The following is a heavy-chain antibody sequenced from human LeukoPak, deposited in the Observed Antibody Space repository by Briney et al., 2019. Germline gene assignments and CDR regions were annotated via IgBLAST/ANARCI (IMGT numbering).Heavy chain of an antibody. J-gene: IGHJ4*02. D-gene: IGHD6-19*01. V-gene: IGHV3-30*04. CDR3: ARVKGPAKYSSGWYFFDY. CDR2: ISYDGSNK. CDR1: GFTFGSYA. Sequence: GGSLRLSCAASGFTFGSYAMHWVRQAPGKGLEWVAVISYDGSNKYYADSVKGRFTISRDSSKNTLYLQMNSLSAEDTAVYYCARVKGPAKYSSGWYFFDYWGQGTLVTVSS.